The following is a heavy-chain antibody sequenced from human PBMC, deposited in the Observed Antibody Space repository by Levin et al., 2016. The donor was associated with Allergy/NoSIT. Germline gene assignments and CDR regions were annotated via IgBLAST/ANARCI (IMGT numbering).Heavy chain of an antibody. CDR2: IYWDDDK. CDR3: AYRGTAVTGTGTNWFDP. Sequence: WIRQPPGKALEWLALIYWDDDKRYSPSLKSRLTITKDTSENQVVLTMTNMDPVDTATYYCAYRGTAVTGTGTNWFDPWGQGTLVTVSS. J-gene: IGHJ5*02. V-gene: IGHV2-5*02. D-gene: IGHD6-19*01.